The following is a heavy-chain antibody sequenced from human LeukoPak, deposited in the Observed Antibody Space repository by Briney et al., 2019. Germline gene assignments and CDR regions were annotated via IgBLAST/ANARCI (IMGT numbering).Heavy chain of an antibody. CDR2: ISGDGSST. CDR3: AKDGGGYYDSRGYPL. V-gene: IGHV3-43*02. CDR1: GFTFDDYA. Sequence: GGSLRLSCGASGFTFDDYAMNWVRQAPGKGLEWVSLISGDGSSTYYADSVKGRFTISRDNSKNTLYLQMNSLRAEDTAVYYCAKDGGGYYDSRGYPLWGQGTLVTISS. J-gene: IGHJ1*01. D-gene: IGHD3-22*01.